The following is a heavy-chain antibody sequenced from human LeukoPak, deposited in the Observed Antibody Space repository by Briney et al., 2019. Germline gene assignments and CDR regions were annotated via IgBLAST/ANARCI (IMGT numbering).Heavy chain of an antibody. J-gene: IGHJ4*02. Sequence: PSETLSLTCTVSGGSISSYYWSWIRQPPGKGLEWIGYIYYSGSTNYNPSLKSRVTISVDTSKNQFSLKLSSVTAADTAVYYCATFSSGWRPFDYWGQGTLVTVSS. D-gene: IGHD6-25*01. CDR3: ATFSSGWRPFDY. CDR2: IYYSGST. V-gene: IGHV4-59*08. CDR1: GGSISSYY.